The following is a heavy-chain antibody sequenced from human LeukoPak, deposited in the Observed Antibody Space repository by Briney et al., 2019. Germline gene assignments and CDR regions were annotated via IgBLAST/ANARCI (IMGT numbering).Heavy chain of an antibody. J-gene: IGHJ4*02. V-gene: IGHV3-48*04. D-gene: IGHD2-21*01. CDR3: ARGVLGGRCGFDY. CDR1: GFTFSSNS. Sequence: GGSLRLSCAASGFTFSSNSMNWVRQAPGKGLEWVSYISSSSSTIYYADSVKGRFTISRDNANNSLYLQMNTLRAEDTAVYYCARGVLGGRCGFDYWGQGTLVTVSS. CDR2: ISSSSSTI.